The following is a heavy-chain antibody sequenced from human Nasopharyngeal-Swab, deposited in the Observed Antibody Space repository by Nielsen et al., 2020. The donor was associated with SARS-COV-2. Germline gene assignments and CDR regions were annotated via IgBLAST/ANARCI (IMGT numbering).Heavy chain of an antibody. CDR3: AKDPGYDSSGYYYWASLMDY. V-gene: IGHV3-30*18. CDR1: GFTFSSYG. J-gene: IGHJ4*02. CDR2: ISSDGTNK. Sequence: GGSLRLSCAASGFTFSSYGMHWVRQAPGKGLEWVAVISSDGTNKYYADSVKGRFTISRDNSKNTLYLQMNSLRAEDTAVYYCAKDPGYDSSGYYYWASLMDYWGQGTLVTVSS. D-gene: IGHD3-22*01.